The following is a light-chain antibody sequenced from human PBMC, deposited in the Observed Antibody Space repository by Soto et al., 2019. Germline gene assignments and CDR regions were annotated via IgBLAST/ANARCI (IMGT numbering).Light chain of an antibody. CDR1: QSVSSN. V-gene: IGKV3-15*01. CDR2: DAS. Sequence: EIVMTQSPATLSVSPGERATLSCRASQSVSSNLAWYQQKPGQAPRLLIYDASTRAPGIPARFSGSGSGTEFTLTISSLQPDDFATYYCQQYNTYSTFGQGTRLEI. J-gene: IGKJ5*01. CDR3: QQYNTYST.